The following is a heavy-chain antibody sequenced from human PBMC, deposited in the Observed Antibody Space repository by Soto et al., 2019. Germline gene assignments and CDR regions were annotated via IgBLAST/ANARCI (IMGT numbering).Heavy chain of an antibody. J-gene: IGHJ6*02. D-gene: IGHD3-22*01. CDR3: ARDGYDSSPYGMDV. V-gene: IGHV4-31*03. CDR1: GGSISSGGYY. Sequence: SETLSLTYTVSGGSISSGGYYWSWIRQHPGKGLEWIGYIYYSGSTYYNPSLKSRVTISVDTSKNQFSLKLSSVTAADTAVYYCARDGYDSSPYGMDVWGQGTTVTVS. CDR2: IYYSGST.